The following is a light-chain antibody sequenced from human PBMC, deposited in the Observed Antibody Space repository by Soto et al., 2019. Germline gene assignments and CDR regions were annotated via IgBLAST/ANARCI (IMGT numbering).Light chain of an antibody. V-gene: IGLV2-14*01. J-gene: IGLJ1*01. Sequence: QSALTQPAAVSVSPGQSITIFCTGTSSDVCGYNYVSWYQQHPCQVPKLTISEVNNRHSGVSNRFSGSKSGNTDSLTISGLQAEDEDDYYCTSYVSDTTFVYGTAPQVTV. CDR3: TSYVSDTTFV. CDR2: EVN. CDR1: SSDVCGYNY.